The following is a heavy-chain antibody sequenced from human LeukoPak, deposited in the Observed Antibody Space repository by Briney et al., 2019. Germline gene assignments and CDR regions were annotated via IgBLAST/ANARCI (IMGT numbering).Heavy chain of an antibody. CDR3: ARDRPGGYFDY. D-gene: IGHD4-23*01. CDR1: GFTFSSYW. CDR2: MKEDGSKK. J-gene: IGHJ4*02. V-gene: IGHV3-7*01. Sequence: GGSLRLSCAASGFTFSSYWMSWVRQAPGKGLEWVANMKEDGSKKDYMESVKGRFTISRDNAKNSLYLQMSSLRAEDTAVYYCARDRPGGYFDYWGQGALVTVSS.